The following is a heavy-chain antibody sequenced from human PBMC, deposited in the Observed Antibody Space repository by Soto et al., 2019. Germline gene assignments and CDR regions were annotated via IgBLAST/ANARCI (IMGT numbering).Heavy chain of an antibody. CDR1: GGSISSYY. CDR2: IYYSGST. V-gene: IGHV4-59*01. CDR3: ARGSSSVYNYFDP. D-gene: IGHD6-6*01. J-gene: IGHJ5*02. Sequence: SETLSLTCTVSGGSISSYYWSWIRQPPGNGLEWIGYIYYSGSTKYNPSLKSRFTISVDTSKNQFSLKLSSVTAADTAVYYCARGSSSVYNYFDPWGQGILVTVSS.